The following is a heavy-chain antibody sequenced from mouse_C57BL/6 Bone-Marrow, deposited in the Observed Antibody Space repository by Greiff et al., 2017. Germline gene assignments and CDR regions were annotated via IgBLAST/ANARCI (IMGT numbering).Heavy chain of an antibody. CDR1: GYTFTSYG. Sequence: QVQLKESGAELARPGASVKLSCKASGYTFTSYGISWVKQRTGQGLEWIGEIYPRSGSTYYNEKFKGKATLTADKSSSTAYMELRSLTSEDSAVYFCAREERTVVDRYWYFDVWGTGTTVTVSS. J-gene: IGHJ1*03. CDR2: IYPRSGST. CDR3: AREERTVVDRYWYFDV. V-gene: IGHV1-81*01. D-gene: IGHD1-1*01.